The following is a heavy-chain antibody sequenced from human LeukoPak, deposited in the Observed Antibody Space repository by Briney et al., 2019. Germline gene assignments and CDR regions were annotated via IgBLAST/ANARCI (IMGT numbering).Heavy chain of an antibody. CDR3: ARDRYYDILTGYYYLLY. CDR2: IIPIFGTA. CDR1: GGTFSSYA. Sequence: GASVKVSCKASGGTFSSYAISWVRQAPGQGLEWMGGIIPIFGTANYAQKVQGRVTITADESTSTAYMELSSLRSEDTAVYYCARDRYYDILTGYYYLLYWGQGTLVTVSS. J-gene: IGHJ4*02. V-gene: IGHV1-69*13. D-gene: IGHD3-9*01.